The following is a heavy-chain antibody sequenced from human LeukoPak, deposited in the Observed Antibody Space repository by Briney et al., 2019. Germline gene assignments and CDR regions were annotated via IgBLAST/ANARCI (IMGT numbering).Heavy chain of an antibody. V-gene: IGHV4-34*01. CDR1: GGSFSGYY. D-gene: IGHD3-16*02. CDR2: INHSGST. CDR3: ARGATASNIWGSYRYRYYFDY. Sequence: SETLSLTCAVYGGSFSGYYWSWIRQPPGKGLEWIGEINHSGSTNYNPSLKSRVTISVDTSKNQFSLKLSSVTAADTAVYYCARGATASNIWGSYRYRYYFDYWGQGTLVTVSS. J-gene: IGHJ4*02.